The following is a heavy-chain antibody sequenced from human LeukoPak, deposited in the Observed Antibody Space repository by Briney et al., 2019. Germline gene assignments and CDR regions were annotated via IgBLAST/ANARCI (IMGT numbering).Heavy chain of an antibody. Sequence: GRSLRLSCAASGFSFSSYGMHWVRQAPGKGLEWVAVISYDVTNKYYADSVKGRFTISRDDSKNTVYLQMNSLRAEDTAVYYCAKSLLDGSGSYPNWFDPWGQGTLVTVSS. CDR1: GFSFSSYG. J-gene: IGHJ5*02. CDR3: AKSLLDGSGSYPNWFDP. CDR2: ISYDVTNK. V-gene: IGHV3-30*18. D-gene: IGHD3-10*01.